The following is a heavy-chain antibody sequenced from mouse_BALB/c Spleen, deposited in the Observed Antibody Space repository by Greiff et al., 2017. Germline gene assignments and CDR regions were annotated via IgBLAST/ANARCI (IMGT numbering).Heavy chain of an antibody. CDR2: ISSGGSYT. CDR3: TRVGNYGFDY. V-gene: IGHV5-6-4*01. CDR1: GFTFSSYT. Sequence: EVQLVESGGGLVKPGGSLKLSCAASGFTFSSYTMSWVRQTPEKRLEWVATISSGGSYTYYPDSVKGRFTISRDNAKNTLYLQMSSLKSEYTAMYYCTRVGNYGFDYWGQGTTLTVSS. J-gene: IGHJ2*01. D-gene: IGHD2-1*01.